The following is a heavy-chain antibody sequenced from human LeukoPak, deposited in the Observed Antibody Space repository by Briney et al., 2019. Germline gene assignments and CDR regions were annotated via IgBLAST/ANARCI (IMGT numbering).Heavy chain of an antibody. J-gene: IGHJ4*02. CDR3: ARHWGGTYYSDFDY. CDR1: GGSISSSSHY. V-gene: IGHV4-39*01. Sequence: SETLSLTCTVSGGSISSSSHYWGWIRQPPGKGLEWIGSIYYSGNTYYDPSLKSRVTISFDTSKNQFSLKLSSVTAADMALYYCARHWGGTYYSDFDYWGQGTLVTVSS. CDR2: IYYSGNT. D-gene: IGHD1-26*01.